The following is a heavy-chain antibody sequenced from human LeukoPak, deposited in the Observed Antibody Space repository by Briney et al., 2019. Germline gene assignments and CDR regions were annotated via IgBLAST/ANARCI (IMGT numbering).Heavy chain of an antibody. CDR1: GEGVSSDSAG. D-gene: IGHD6-13*01. V-gene: IGHV6-1*01. J-gene: IGHJ6*03. CDR2: TYERSKWYN. CDR3: ARDARTYSSSWGYYYMDV. Sequence: SQTLSLTCAMSGEGVSSDSAGGSWIRQSPSRGLEWGGRTYERSKWYNHSAVAVKRRITISPDTSKNQFSLQLNSVTPEDTAVYYCARDARTYSSSWGYYYMDVWGKGTTVTVSS.